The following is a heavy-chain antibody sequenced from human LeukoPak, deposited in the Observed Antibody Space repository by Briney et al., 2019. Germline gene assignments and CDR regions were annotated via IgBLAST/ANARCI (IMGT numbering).Heavy chain of an antibody. V-gene: IGHV1-69*04. Sequence: SVKVSCKASGGTFSSYAISWVRQAPGQGLEWMGRIIPILGIANYAQKFQGRVTITADKSTNTAYMELSSLRSEDTAVYYCARDRYYGSGSPNPNWFDPWGQGTLVTVSS. CDR2: IIPILGIA. D-gene: IGHD3-10*01. CDR1: GGTFSSYA. CDR3: ARDRYYGSGSPNPNWFDP. J-gene: IGHJ5*02.